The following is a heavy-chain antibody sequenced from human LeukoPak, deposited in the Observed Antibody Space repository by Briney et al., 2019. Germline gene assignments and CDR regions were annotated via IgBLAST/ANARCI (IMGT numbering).Heavy chain of an antibody. D-gene: IGHD5-18*01. CDR3: ARDRAYVDTAMSRRDAFDI. J-gene: IGHJ3*02. Sequence: SETLSLTCAAYGGSFSGYYWSWIRQPPGKGLEWIGEINHSGSTNYNPSLKSRVTISVDTSKNQFSLKLSSVTAADTAVYYCARDRAYVDTAMSRRDAFDIWGQGTMVTVSS. CDR1: GGSFSGYY. V-gene: IGHV4-34*09. CDR2: INHSGST.